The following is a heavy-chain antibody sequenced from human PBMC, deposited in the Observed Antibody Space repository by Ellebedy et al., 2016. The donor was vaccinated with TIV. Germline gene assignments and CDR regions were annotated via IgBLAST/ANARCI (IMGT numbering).Heavy chain of an antibody. CDR2: IRSKANSYAT. V-gene: IGHV3-73*01. Sequence: PGGSLRLSCGASGFTFSTYWMSWVRQASGKGLEWVGRIRSKANSYATAYAASVKGRFTISRDDSKNTAYLQLNSLKTEDTAVYYCTSPQTTVVTPTRDYWGQGTLVTVSS. CDR1: GFTFSTYW. D-gene: IGHD4-23*01. CDR3: TSPQTTVVTPTRDY. J-gene: IGHJ4*02.